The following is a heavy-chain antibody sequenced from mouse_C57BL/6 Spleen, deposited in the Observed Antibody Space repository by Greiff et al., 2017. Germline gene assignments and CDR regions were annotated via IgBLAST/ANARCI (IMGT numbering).Heavy chain of an antibody. Sequence: QVQLQQSGAELVRPGASVKLSCKASGYTFTDYYINWVKQRPGQGLEWIARIYPGSGNTYYNEKFKGKATLTAEKSSSTAYMQLSSLTSEDSAVYFCARGSYYGSSPSYYFDYWGQGTTLTVSS. CDR3: ARGSYYGSSPSYYFDY. CDR1: GYTFTDYY. D-gene: IGHD1-1*01. V-gene: IGHV1-76*01. J-gene: IGHJ2*01. CDR2: IYPGSGNT.